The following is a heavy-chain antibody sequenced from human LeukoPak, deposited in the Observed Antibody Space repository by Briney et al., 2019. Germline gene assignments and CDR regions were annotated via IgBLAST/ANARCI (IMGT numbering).Heavy chain of an antibody. D-gene: IGHD6-19*01. Sequence: SETLSLTCTVSGGSISSYYWSWIRQPPGKGLEWIGYIYYSGSTNYNPSLKSRVTISVDTSKNQFSLKLSSVTAADTAVYYCARFDVASLIPGIAVAGLDFDIWGQGTMVTVSS. CDR2: IYYSGST. CDR3: ARFDVASLIPGIAVAGLDFDI. CDR1: GGSISSYY. V-gene: IGHV4-59*01. J-gene: IGHJ3*02.